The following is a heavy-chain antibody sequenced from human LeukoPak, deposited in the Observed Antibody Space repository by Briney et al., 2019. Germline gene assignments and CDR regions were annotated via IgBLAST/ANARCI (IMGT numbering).Heavy chain of an antibody. V-gene: IGHV1-69*04. J-gene: IGHJ4*02. CDR1: GGAFSSYA. CDR2: IIPILGIA. CDR3: ARGVGYGGNSNYFDY. D-gene: IGHD4-23*01. Sequence: SVKVSCKASGGAFSSYAISWVRQAPGQGLEWMGRIIPILGIANYAQKFQGRVTITADKSTSTAYMELSSLRSEDTAVYYCARGVGYGGNSNYFDYWGQGTLVTVSS.